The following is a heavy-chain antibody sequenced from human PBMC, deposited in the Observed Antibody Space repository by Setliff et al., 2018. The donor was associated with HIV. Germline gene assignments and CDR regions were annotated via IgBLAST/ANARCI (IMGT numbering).Heavy chain of an antibody. V-gene: IGHV1-24*01. J-gene: IGHJ4*02. CDR3: SRDVGVPGRGNALDY. CDR2: FDPQDGKT. Sequence: ASVKVSCKVYGYTLSELSIHWVRQAPGKGLEWMGYFDPQDGKTIYAQKFQGRVTMTEDTSINTVYMEVSSLRSDDTAVYYCSRDVGVPGRGNALDYWGQGTQVTVSS. D-gene: IGHD1-26*01. CDR1: GYTLSELS.